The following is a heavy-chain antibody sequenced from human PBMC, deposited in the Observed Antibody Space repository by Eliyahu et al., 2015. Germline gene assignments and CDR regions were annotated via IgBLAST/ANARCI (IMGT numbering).Heavy chain of an antibody. CDR2: TYYRSRWYS. Sequence: QVQLQQSGPGLVKPSQTLXLTCAISGXSVPXTNVAWSWVRQSPSRGLEWLGRTYYRSRWYSDYALSVEGRITITPDTSENQFSLHLGSVTPEDSGVYYCAQAASGFYDCTVWGQGTLVTVSS. D-gene: IGHD5/OR15-5a*01. V-gene: IGHV6-1*01. CDR3: AQAASGFYDCTV. CDR1: GXSVPXTNVA. J-gene: IGHJ4*02.